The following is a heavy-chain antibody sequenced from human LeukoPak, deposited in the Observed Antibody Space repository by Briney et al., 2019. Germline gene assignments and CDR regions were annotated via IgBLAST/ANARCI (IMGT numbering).Heavy chain of an antibody. CDR3: ARRYFDWLSSNWFDP. V-gene: IGHV4-59*12. Sequence: SETLSLTCTVSGGSISSYYWSWIRQPPGKGLEWIGYIYYSGSTNYNPSLKSRVTISVDTSKNQFSLKLSSVTAADTAVYYCARRYFDWLSSNWFDPWGQGTLVTVSS. D-gene: IGHD3-9*01. CDR1: GGSISSYY. J-gene: IGHJ5*02. CDR2: IYYSGST.